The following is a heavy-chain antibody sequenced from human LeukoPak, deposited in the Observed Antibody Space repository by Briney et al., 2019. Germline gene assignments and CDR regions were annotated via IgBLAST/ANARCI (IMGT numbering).Heavy chain of an antibody. D-gene: IGHD3-3*01. CDR1: GVSISSYY. CDR2: IYYSGST. CDR3: ARGRSGYPVALNY. J-gene: IGHJ4*02. Sequence: SETLSLTCTVSGVSISSYYRSWIRQPPGKGLEWIGYIYYSGSTNYNPSLKSRVTVSVDTSKNQFSLKLSSVTAADTAVYYCARGRSGYPVALNYWGQGTLVTVSS. V-gene: IGHV4-59*08.